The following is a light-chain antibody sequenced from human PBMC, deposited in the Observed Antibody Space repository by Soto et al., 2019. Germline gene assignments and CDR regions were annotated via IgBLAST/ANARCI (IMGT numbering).Light chain of an antibody. J-gene: IGLJ2*01. CDR1: SSDVGGYNY. CDR3: ASYTSSSTSVI. V-gene: IGLV2-8*01. Sequence: QSVLTQPPSASGSPGQSVTISCTGTSSDVGGYNYVSWYQQHPGKAPKLMIYEVTKRPSGVPDRFSGSKSGNTASLTVSGLQAEDEANYYCASYTSSSTSVIFGRGTKVTVL. CDR2: EVT.